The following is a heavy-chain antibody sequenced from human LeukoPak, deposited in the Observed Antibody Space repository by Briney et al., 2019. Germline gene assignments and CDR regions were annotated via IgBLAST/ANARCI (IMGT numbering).Heavy chain of an antibody. CDR1: GGSITSYY. V-gene: IGHV4-59*01. CDR2: ISDSGST. J-gene: IGHJ4*02. CDR3: ARDFGPSRGFDY. D-gene: IGHD3-10*01. Sequence: SETLSLTCTVSGGSITSYYWSWLRQPPGKGLDWIAFISDSGSTYYNPSLKSQVTISLDTSKKQFSLKLTSVTAADTAVYYCARDFGPSRGFDYWGQGTLVTVSS.